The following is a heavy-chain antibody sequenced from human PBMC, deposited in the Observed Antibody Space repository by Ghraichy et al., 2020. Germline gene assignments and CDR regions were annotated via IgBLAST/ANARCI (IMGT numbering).Heavy chain of an antibody. Sequence: SETLSLTCTVSGGSISSSSYYWGWIRQPPGKGLEWLGSIYYTGSTYYKPSLKSRVTISVDTSKNQFSLKLSSVTAADTAVYYCASQAGAYYPDYWGQGTLVTVSS. CDR3: ASQAGAYYPDY. J-gene: IGHJ4*02. D-gene: IGHD3-22*01. V-gene: IGHV4-39*01. CDR1: GGSISSSSYY. CDR2: IYYTGST.